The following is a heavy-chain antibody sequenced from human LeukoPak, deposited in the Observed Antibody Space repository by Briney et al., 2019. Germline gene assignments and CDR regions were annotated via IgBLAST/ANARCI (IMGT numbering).Heavy chain of an antibody. Sequence: GGSLRLSCAASGFTFSSYWMSWVRQAPGKGLEWVANIKQDGSEKYYVDSVKGRFTISRDNAKNSLYLQMNSLRAEDTAVYYCARAHGGYTQSGYAFDIWGQGTMVTVSS. CDR2: IKQDGSEK. D-gene: IGHD5-18*01. CDR3: ARAHGGYTQSGYAFDI. J-gene: IGHJ3*02. V-gene: IGHV3-7*01. CDR1: GFTFSSYW.